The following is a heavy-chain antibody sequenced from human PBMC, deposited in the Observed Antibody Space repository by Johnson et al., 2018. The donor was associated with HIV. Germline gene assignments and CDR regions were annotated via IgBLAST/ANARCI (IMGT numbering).Heavy chain of an antibody. V-gene: IGHV3-66*02. CDR2: IYSGGST. Sequence: VQLVESGGGLVQPGGSLRLSCAGSGFTVKSNYMSWVRQAPGKGLEWVSIIYSGGSTYYADSVKGRFTISRDLSENTLYRQMNSLRAEDTALYYCARDSGLRAFDVWGQGTLVTVSS. J-gene: IGHJ3*01. CDR3: ARDSGLRAFDV. CDR1: GFTVKSNY. D-gene: IGHD3-10*01.